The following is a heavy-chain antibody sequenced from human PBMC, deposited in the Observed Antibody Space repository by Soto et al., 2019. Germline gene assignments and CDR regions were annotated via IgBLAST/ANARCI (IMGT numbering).Heavy chain of an antibody. Sequence: LRLSCAASGFTFSSYAMSWVRQAPGKGLEWVSAISGSGGSTYYADSVKGRFTISRDNSKNTLYLQMNSLRAEDTAVYYCARDIPRIAVAGTFYYYGMDVWGQGTTVTVSS. J-gene: IGHJ6*02. CDR1: GFTFSSYA. CDR3: ARDIPRIAVAGTFYYYGMDV. D-gene: IGHD6-19*01. CDR2: ISGSGGST. V-gene: IGHV3-23*01.